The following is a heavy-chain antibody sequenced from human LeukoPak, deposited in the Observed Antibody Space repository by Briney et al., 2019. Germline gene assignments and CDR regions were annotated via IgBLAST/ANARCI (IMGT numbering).Heavy chain of an antibody. CDR3: AELGITRIGGV. V-gene: IGHV3-20*04. J-gene: IGHJ6*04. CDR2: INWNGGST. CDR1: GFTFDDYG. Sequence: GGSLRLSCAASGFTFDDYGMSWVRQAPGKGLEWVSGINWNGGSTGYADSVKGRFTISRDNAKNSLYLQMNSLRAEDTAVYYCAELGITRIGGVWGKGTTVTISS. D-gene: IGHD3-10*02.